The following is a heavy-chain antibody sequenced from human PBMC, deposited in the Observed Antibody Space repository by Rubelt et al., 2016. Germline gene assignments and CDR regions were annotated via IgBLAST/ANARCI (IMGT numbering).Heavy chain of an antibody. CDR2: IHPSGST. Sequence: QVQLQQWGAGLLKPSETLSLTCAVYGGSFSGYYCTWIRQPPGKGLEWIGEIHPSGSTNYNPSLKGRVTISADTSKNQFSLNPNSVTAADTAVYYGARGLDSTKTGADWGQGTLVIVSS. V-gene: IGHV4-34*01. D-gene: IGHD3-10*01. CDR3: ARGLDSTKTGAD. J-gene: IGHJ4*02. CDR1: GGSFSGYY.